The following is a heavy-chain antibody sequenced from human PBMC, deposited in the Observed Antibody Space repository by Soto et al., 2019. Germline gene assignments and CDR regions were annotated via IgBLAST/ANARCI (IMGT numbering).Heavy chain of an antibody. J-gene: IGHJ4*02. V-gene: IGHV4-4*02. CDR2: IYHSGST. CDR3: VREGLPNS. Sequence: HVQLQESGPGLVKPSGTLSLTCAVSGVSISSSNWWSWVRQPPGKGLEWIGEIYHSGSTNYNPSLKTRVTISVDESKNQFSLKLTSVTAADTALYFCVREGLPNSWGQGTLVTVSS. CDR1: GVSISSSNW. D-gene: IGHD2-15*01.